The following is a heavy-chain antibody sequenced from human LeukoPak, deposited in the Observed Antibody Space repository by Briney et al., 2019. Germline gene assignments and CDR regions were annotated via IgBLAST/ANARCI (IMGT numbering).Heavy chain of an antibody. V-gene: IGHV3-21*01. CDR1: GFTFSSFT. D-gene: IGHD3-10*01. Sequence: GGSLRLSCAASGFTFSSFTMNWVRQAPGKGLEWVSSISSSAIHIYYADSLEGRFTISRDNAKNSLYLQMNSLRAEDTAVYYCARDLYGSGSYRYYYFGMDVWGQGTTVTVSS. CDR3: ARDLYGSGSYRYYYFGMDV. J-gene: IGHJ6*02. CDR2: ISSSAIHI.